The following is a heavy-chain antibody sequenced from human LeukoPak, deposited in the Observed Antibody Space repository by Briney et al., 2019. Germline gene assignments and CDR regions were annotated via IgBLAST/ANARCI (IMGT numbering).Heavy chain of an antibody. CDR3: ARYGLLRGYDY. Sequence: SETLSLTCTVSGGSISTYYWSWIRQPPGKGLEWIGYMYYSGISNYNPSLKSRVTISVDTSKNQFSLNLSSVTAADTAVYYCARYGLLRGYDYWGQGTLVTVSS. J-gene: IGHJ4*02. CDR1: GGSISTYY. V-gene: IGHV4-59*01. D-gene: IGHD5-12*01. CDR2: MYYSGIS.